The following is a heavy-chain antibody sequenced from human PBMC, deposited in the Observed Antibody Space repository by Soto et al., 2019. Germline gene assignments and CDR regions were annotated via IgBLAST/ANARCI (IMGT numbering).Heavy chain of an antibody. Sequence: QVHLVESGGGVVQPGGSLRISCAASGFTINRNDMYWVRQAPGKGLEWVAVMSFDGNHQHYADSVKGRLTISRDNSKNTLALEMNSLRLYDTAGYYCAACARFPRVCVDYYSWDVWGQGTKVIVSS. CDR3: AACARFPRVCVDYYSWDV. D-gene: IGHD3-3*01. J-gene: IGHJ6*02. V-gene: IGHV3-30*03. CDR2: MSFDGNHQ. CDR1: GFTINRND.